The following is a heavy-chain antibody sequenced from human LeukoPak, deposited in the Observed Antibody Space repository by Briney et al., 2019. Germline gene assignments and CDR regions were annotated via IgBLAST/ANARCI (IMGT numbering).Heavy chain of an antibody. CDR1: GYSFTSYW. V-gene: IGHV5-51*01. Sequence: GESLKISCKDPGYSFTSYWIGWVRQMPGKGLEWMGIIYPGDSDTRYSPSFQGQVTISADKSINTAYLQWSSLKASDTAMYYCARRQGCSNTNCPPDYWGQGTLVTVSP. D-gene: IGHD2-2*01. CDR3: ARRQGCSNTNCPPDY. CDR2: IYPGDSDT. J-gene: IGHJ4*02.